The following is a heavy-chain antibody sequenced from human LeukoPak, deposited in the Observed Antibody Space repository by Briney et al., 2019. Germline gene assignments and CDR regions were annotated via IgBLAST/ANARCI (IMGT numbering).Heavy chain of an antibody. D-gene: IGHD3-3*01. CDR3: ARKETYYDFWSGYFYYFDY. CDR1: GGSFSGYY. V-gene: IGHV4-34*01. Sequence: SQTLSLTCAVYGGSFSGYYWSWIRQPPGKGLEWIGEINHSGSTNYNPSLKSGVTISVDTSKNQFSLKLSSVTAADTAVYYCARKETYYDFWSGYFYYFDYWGQGTLVTVSS. CDR2: INHSGST. J-gene: IGHJ4*02.